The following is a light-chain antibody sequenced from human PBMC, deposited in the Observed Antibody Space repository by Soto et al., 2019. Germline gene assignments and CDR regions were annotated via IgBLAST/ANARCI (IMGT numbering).Light chain of an antibody. CDR2: AAS. Sequence: DIQMTQSPSSLSASVGARVTITCRASQSISGYLNWYQKKSGQAPRLLMYAASSLQSGVPSRFSGSGSGTDCTLTISSLQPEDAATYYCQQSDSMPWTLGQGTKVDIK. CDR1: QSISGY. J-gene: IGKJ1*01. V-gene: IGKV1-39*01. CDR3: QQSDSMPWT.